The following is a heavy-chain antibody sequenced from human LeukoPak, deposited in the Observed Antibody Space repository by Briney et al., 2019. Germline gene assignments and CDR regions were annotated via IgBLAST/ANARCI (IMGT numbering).Heavy chain of an antibody. CDR2: IYSSGNT. CDR1: GGSITSYY. Sequence: SETLSLTCIVSGGSITSYYWSWNRQPAGKGLEWIGRIYSSGNTNYNPSLNNRVTMSVDTSKNQFSLKLSSVTAADTAVYYCAREGVIGYDSSGKLDYWGQGTLVTVSS. CDR3: AREGVIGYDSSGKLDY. D-gene: IGHD3-22*01. V-gene: IGHV4-4*07. J-gene: IGHJ4*02.